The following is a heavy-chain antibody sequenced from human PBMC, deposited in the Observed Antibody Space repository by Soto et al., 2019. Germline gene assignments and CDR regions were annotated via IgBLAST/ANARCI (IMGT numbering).Heavy chain of an antibody. Sequence: SVKVSCKASGGTFSSYAISWVRQAPGQGLEWMGGIIPIFGTANYAQKFQGRVTITADESTSTAYMELSSLRSEDTAIYYCAKRLYCSSTRCYGFNSWGQGTLVTVSS. V-gene: IGHV1-69*13. D-gene: IGHD2-2*01. CDR2: IIPIFGTA. CDR1: GGTFSSYA. J-gene: IGHJ4*02. CDR3: AKRLYCSSTRCYGFNS.